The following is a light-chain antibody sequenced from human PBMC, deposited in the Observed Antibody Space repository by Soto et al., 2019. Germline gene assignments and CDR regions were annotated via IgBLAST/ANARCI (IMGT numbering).Light chain of an antibody. CDR1: QSVSSN. CDR3: QQRSNWPPIT. J-gene: IGKJ5*01. CDR2: GAS. Sequence: EIGMTQSPATLSASPGERATLSCRASQSVSSNLAWYQQKPGQAPRLLIYGASTRATGIPARFSGSGSGTDFTLTISSLEPEDFAVYYCQQRSNWPPITFGQGTRLEI. V-gene: IGKV3-15*01.